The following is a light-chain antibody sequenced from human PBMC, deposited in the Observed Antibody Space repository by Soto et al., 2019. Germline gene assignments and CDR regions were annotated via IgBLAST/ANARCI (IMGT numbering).Light chain of an antibody. J-gene: IGLJ1*01. CDR2: RNG. CDR3: AAWDDSLSGFHV. Sequence: QSVLTQPPSASGTPGQRVTISCSGSTPNIGTNYVYWYQQLPGTAPKLLIYRNGQRPSGVPDRFSGSKSGTSASLAISGLRSEDEADYFCAAWDDSLSGFHVFGTGTKLTVL. V-gene: IGLV1-47*01. CDR1: TPNIGTNY.